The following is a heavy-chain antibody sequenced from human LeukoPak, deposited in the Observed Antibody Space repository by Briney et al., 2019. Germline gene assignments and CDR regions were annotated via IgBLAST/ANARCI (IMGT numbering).Heavy chain of an antibody. D-gene: IGHD4-11*01. CDR3: ARQTYSNYGSGDYYYYYMDV. J-gene: IGHJ6*03. Sequence: PGGSLRLSCAASGFTVGSNYMSWVRQAPGKGLEWVSVIYSGGSTYYADSVKGRFTVSRDNSKNTLYLQMNSLRAEDTAVYYCARQTYSNYGSGDYYYYYMDVWGKGTTVTVSS. CDR1: GFTVGSNY. CDR2: IYSGGST. V-gene: IGHV3-53*01.